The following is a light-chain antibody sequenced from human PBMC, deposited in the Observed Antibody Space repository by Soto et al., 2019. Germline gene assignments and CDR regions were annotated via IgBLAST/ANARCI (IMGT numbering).Light chain of an antibody. CDR2: EVS. Sequence: QSALTQPRSVSGSPGQSVTISCTGTISDVGAYNYVSWYQQHPGKVPKLIIYEVSNRPSGVSSRFSGSKSGDTASLIISGLQAEDEADYYCLSWTTRRALVFGGGTKLTVL. J-gene: IGLJ2*01. CDR3: LSWTTRRALV. CDR1: ISDVGAYNY. V-gene: IGLV2-14*01.